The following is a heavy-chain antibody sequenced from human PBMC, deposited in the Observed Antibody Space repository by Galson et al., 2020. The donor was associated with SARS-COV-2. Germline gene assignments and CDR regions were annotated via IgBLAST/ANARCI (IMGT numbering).Heavy chain of an antibody. CDR3: AKDGVGRFYYYYMDV. D-gene: IGHD3-16*01. CDR1: GFTFSSYG. J-gene: IGHJ6*03. CDR2: IWYDGSNK. V-gene: IGHV3-33*06. Sequence: GSLRLSCAASGFTFSSYGMHWVRQAPGKGLEWVAVIWYDGSNKYYADSVKGRFTISRDNSKNTLYLQMNSLRAEDTAVYYCAKDGVGRFYYYYMDVWGKGTTVTVSS.